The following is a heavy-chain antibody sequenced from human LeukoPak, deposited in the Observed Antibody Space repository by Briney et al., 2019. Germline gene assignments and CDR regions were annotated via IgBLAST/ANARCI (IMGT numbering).Heavy chain of an antibody. CDR2: LYYSGSP. CDR3: ARVGFSSRNYFDY. J-gene: IGHJ4*02. CDR1: GGSISSISYY. Sequence: SETLSLTCTVSGGSISSISYYWGWVRQPPGKGLEWIGSLYYSGSPYYNPSLKSRVTMSVDTSKKQFSLKLSSVTAADTAVYYCARVGFSSRNYFDYWGQGTLVTVSS. D-gene: IGHD5-18*01. V-gene: IGHV4-39*01.